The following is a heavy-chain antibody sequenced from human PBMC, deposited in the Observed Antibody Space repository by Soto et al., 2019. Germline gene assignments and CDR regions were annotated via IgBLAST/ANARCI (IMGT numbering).Heavy chain of an antibody. J-gene: IGHJ6*02. Sequence: PGGSLRLSCAASGSTFSSSEMHWVRQAPGKGLEWVSYISKSGTVIYYADSLKGRFTISRDNAKNLLYLQMNSLRAEDTAVYFCASVNLRFSYGIDVWGQGTSVTVSS. CDR3: ASVNLRFSYGIDV. V-gene: IGHV3-48*03. D-gene: IGHD3-3*01. CDR1: GSTFSSSE. CDR2: ISKSGTVI.